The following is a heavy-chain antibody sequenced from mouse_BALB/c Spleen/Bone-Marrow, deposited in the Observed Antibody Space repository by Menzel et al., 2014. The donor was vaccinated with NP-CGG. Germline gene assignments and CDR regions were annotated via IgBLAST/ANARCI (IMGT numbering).Heavy chain of an antibody. CDR2: IDPENGDT. CDR3: NVWDGNYFFDY. J-gene: IGHJ2*01. CDR1: GFNIKDYY. V-gene: IGHV14-4*02. Sequence: VQLQQSGAELVRSGASVKLSCTASGFNIKDYYMHWVKQMPEQGLEWIGWIDPENGDTEYAPKFQGKATMTADTSSNTAYLQLSSLTSEDTAVYYCNVWDGNYFFDYWGQGTTLTVSS. D-gene: IGHD2-1*01.